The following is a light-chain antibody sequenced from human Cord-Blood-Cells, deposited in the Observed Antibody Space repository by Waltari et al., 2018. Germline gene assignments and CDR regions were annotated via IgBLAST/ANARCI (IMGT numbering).Light chain of an antibody. J-gene: IGLJ2*01. Sequence: SYELTQPPSVSVSPGQTARITCSGDALPKQYAYWYQQKPGQAPVLVIYKDSERPSGIPEGFSGSSSGTTVTLTISGVQAEDEAYYYCQSADSSGTYVVFGGGTKLTVL. CDR2: KDS. CDR1: ALPKQY. CDR3: QSADSSGTYVV. V-gene: IGLV3-25*02.